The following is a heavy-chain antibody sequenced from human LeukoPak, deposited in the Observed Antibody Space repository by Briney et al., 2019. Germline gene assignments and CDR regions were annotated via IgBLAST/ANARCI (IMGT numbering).Heavy chain of an antibody. CDR3: ARDLYASGNYRSYWYFDL. V-gene: IGHV4-39*02. Sequence: SETLSLTCTVSGGSISSSNYFWGWVRQPPGKGLEWIGSIYHSGSTYYNPSLKSRVTISVDTSKNQFSLKLSSVTAADTAVYYCARDLYASGNYRSYWYFDLWGRGTLVTVSS. CDR1: GGSISSSNYF. CDR2: IYHSGST. D-gene: IGHD3-10*01. J-gene: IGHJ2*01.